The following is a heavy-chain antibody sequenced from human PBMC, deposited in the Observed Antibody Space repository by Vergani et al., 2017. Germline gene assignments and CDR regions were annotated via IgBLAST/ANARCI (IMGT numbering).Heavy chain of an antibody. CDR1: GGTFSSYA. D-gene: IGHD5-24*01. V-gene: IGHV1-69*12. Sequence: QVQLVQSGAEVKKPGSSVKVSCKASGGTFSSYAISWVRQAPGQGLEWMGGIIPIFGTANYAQKFQGRVTITADESTSTAYLELSSLRSEDTAVYYCAGDQGDGYNQYYYYDYMDVWGKGTTVTVSS. CDR3: AGDQGDGYNQYYYYDYMDV. J-gene: IGHJ6*03. CDR2: IIPIFGTA.